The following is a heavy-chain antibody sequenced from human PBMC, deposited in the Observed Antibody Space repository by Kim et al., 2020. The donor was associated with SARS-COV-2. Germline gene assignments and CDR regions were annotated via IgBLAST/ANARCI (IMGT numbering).Heavy chain of an antibody. D-gene: IGHD3-16*01. Sequence: YYNPSRKSRVTISVDTSKNQFSLKLSSVTAADTAVYYCARDFGEGGYFDYWGQGTLVTVSS. CDR3: ARDFGEGGYFDY. J-gene: IGHJ4*02. V-gene: IGHV4-31*02.